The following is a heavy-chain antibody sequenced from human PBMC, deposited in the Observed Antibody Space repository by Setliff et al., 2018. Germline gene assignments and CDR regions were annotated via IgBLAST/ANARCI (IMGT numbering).Heavy chain of an antibody. CDR3: ARVGLRETYYDFWSGYYFDYFDY. Sequence: PSETLSLPCTVSGGSISSSSYYWGWIRQPPGKGLERIGSIYYSGSTSYNPSLKSRVTISVDTSKNQFSLKLSSVTAADTAVYYCARVGLRETYYDFWSGYYFDYFDYWGPETLLVTVSS. CDR2: IYYSGST. D-gene: IGHD3-3*01. V-gene: IGHV4-39*01. J-gene: IGHJ4*03. CDR1: GGSISSSSYY.